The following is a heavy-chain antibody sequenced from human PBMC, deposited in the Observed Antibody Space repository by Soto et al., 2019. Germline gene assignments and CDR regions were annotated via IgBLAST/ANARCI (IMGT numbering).Heavy chain of an antibody. Sequence: GGSLRLSCAASGFTFSSYGMHWVRQAPGKGLEWVEILSYDGSNKDYADSVKGRFTISRDNSKNTLYLQMGSLGVEDMAVYYCAGRIAVAGTSYYGMDVWGQGTTVTVSS. CDR1: GFTFSSYG. CDR3: AGRIAVAGTSYYGMDV. CDR2: LSYDGSNK. V-gene: IGHV3-30*03. J-gene: IGHJ6*02. D-gene: IGHD6-19*01.